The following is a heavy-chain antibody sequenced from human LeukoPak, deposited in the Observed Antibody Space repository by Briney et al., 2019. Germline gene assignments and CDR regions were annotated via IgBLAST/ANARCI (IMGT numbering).Heavy chain of an antibody. J-gene: IGHJ4*02. Sequence: SETLSLTCAVSGGSISGGGYSWSWIRLPPGKGLEWIGYIYHTGSTYYNPSLKSRVTMSLDRSKNQFSLKLSSVTAADTAVYYCARTMVWAFDCWGQGTLVTVSS. V-gene: IGHV4-30-2*01. CDR3: ARTMVWAFDC. CDR2: IYHTGST. CDR1: GGSISGGGYS. D-gene: IGHD3-10*01.